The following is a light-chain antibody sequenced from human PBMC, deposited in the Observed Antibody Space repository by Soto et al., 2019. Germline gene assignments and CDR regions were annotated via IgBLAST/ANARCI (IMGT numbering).Light chain of an antibody. Sequence: DIQMTQSPSTLSASVGDRVTITCRASQSISSWLAWYQQKPGKAPKLLIYDASSLESGVPSRFSGSVSGTEFTLTISSLQPDDFATYYCQQYNSRYTFGQGTRLEIK. CDR2: DAS. CDR3: QQYNSRYT. V-gene: IGKV1-5*01. J-gene: IGKJ5*01. CDR1: QSISSW.